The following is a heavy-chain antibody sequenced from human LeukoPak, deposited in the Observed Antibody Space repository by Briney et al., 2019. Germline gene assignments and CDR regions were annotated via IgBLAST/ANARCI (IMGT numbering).Heavy chain of an antibody. CDR3: AREELLAFDY. V-gene: IGHV1-2*02. Sequence: ASVKVSCKASGYTCSGYYMHWVRQAPGQGLEWMGWINPNSGGTNYAQKFQGRVIMTTDTSISTAYMELSRLRSDDTAVYYCAREELLAFDYWGQGSLVTVSS. CDR1: GYTCSGYY. D-gene: IGHD1-7*01. J-gene: IGHJ4*02. CDR2: INPNSGGT.